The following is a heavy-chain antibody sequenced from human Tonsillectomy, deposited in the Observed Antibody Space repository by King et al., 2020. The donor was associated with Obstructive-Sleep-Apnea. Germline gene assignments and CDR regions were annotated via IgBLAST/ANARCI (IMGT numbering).Heavy chain of an antibody. Sequence: QLVQSGPEVKNPGASVKVSCKASGYTFTNYGISWVRQAPGQGLEWMGWSSAYKDNANYAQKFQGRVNMTPDTSTSTVYMELRSLTSDDTAIYYCVREGGRMVTTGYYFDYWGQGIPVTVSS. CDR1: GYTFTNYG. CDR3: VREGGRMVTTGYYFDY. V-gene: IGHV1-18*01. CDR2: SSAYKDNA. J-gene: IGHJ4*02. D-gene: IGHD4-17*01.